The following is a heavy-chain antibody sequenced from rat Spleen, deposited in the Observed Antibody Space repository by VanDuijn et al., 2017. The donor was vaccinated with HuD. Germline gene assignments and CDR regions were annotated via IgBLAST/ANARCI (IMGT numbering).Heavy chain of an antibody. Sequence: EVQLVESGGGLVQPGRSLKLSCAASGFTFSDYYMAWVRQAPKKGLEWVASISYEGSSTYYGDSVKGRFTISRDNAKSTLYLQMNSLRSEDTATYYCARQGYYDGSSDWYFDFWGPGTMVTVSS. J-gene: IGHJ1*01. CDR2: ISYEGSST. V-gene: IGHV5-22*01. CDR1: GFTFSDYY. D-gene: IGHD1-12*02. CDR3: ARQGYYDGSSDWYFDF.